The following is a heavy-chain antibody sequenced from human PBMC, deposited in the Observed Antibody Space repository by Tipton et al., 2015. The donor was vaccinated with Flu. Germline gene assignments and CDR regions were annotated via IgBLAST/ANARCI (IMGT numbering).Heavy chain of an antibody. CDR3: VRLGDTSGWYRCGY. Sequence: QLVQSGAEVKKPGESLKISCKGSTYSFTNYWIGWVRQMPGRGLEYMGVIYPGDSDTRYSPPFEGQVTISADKSVSTAYLQWSSLKASDTAMYYCVRLGDTSGWYRCGYWGQGTLVTVSS. J-gene: IGHJ4*02. CDR1: TYSFTNYW. CDR2: IYPGDSDT. D-gene: IGHD6-19*01. V-gene: IGHV5-51*03.